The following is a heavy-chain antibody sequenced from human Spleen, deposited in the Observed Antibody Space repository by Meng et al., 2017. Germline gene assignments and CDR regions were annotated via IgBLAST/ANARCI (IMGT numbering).Heavy chain of an antibody. D-gene: IGHD6-19*01. V-gene: IGHV4-30-4*01. Sequence: QVQLQESGPGLVKPSQTLSLTFTVSGGSLSSGAYCWSWIRQPPGEGLEWIGFICNSGSTYYSPSLKSRVPISVDTSTNQFSLRLNSVTAADTAVYYCARGMWIAVAGTAKIDYWGQGTLVTVSS. CDR1: GGSLSSGAYC. CDR3: ARGMWIAVAGTAKIDY. J-gene: IGHJ4*02. CDR2: ICNSGST.